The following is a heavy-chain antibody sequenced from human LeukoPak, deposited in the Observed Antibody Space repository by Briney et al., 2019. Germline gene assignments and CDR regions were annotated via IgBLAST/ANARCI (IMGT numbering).Heavy chain of an antibody. CDR3: ARDRPTLTGYYPFDY. CDR1: GFTFSSYA. V-gene: IGHV3-30*04. Sequence: PGGSLRLSCAASGFTFSSYAMHWVRQAPGKGREWVAVISYDGSNKYYADSVKGRFTISRDNAKNSLYLQMNSLRAEDTAVYYCARDRPTLTGYYPFDYWGQGTLVTVSS. J-gene: IGHJ4*02. CDR2: ISYDGSNK. D-gene: IGHD3-9*01.